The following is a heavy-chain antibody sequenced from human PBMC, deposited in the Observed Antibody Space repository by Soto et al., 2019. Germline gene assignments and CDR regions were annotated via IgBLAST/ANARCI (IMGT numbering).Heavy chain of an antibody. V-gene: IGHV4-39*02. CDR2: IYYSGST. J-gene: IGHJ4*02. CDR3: ASLYSVADAFDY. Sequence: PSETLSLTCTVSGGSISSSSYYWGWIRQPPGKGLEWIGSIYYSGSTYYNPSLKSRVTISVGTSNNHFSLKLSSVTAADTAVYYCASLYSVADAFDYWGQGTLVTVSS. D-gene: IGHD6-19*01. CDR1: GGSISSSSYY.